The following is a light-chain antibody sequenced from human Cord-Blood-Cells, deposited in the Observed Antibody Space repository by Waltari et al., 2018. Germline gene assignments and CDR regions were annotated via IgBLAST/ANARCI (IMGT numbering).Light chain of an antibody. CDR1: QSISSY. CDR2: AAS. J-gene: IGKJ4*01. Sequence: DSVTITCRASQSISSYLNWYQQKPEKAPKLLIYAASSLQSGVPSRFSGSGSGTDFTLTISSLQPEDFATYYCQQSYSTLGVFGGGTKVEIK. V-gene: IGKV1-39*01. CDR3: QQSYSTLGV.